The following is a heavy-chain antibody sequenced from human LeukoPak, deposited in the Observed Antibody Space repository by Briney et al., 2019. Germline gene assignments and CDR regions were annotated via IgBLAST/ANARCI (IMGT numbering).Heavy chain of an antibody. D-gene: IGHD6-19*01. Sequence: GSLRLSCAASGFTFSSYSMNWVRQAPGKGLEWVSSISSSSSYIYYADSVKGRFTISRDNAKNSLYLQMNSLRAEDTAVYYCARAMSAVAGIDYWGQGTLVTVSS. CDR2: ISSSSSYI. CDR3: ARAMSAVAGIDY. J-gene: IGHJ4*02. V-gene: IGHV3-21*01. CDR1: GFTFSSYS.